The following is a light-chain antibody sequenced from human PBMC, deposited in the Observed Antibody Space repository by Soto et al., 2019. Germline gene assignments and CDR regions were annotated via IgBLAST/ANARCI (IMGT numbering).Light chain of an antibody. CDR2: STS. Sequence: QKTLYPLSLSATLGPRVPISCRASNIISRYLNWYQQKPGEAPRLLIFSTSGRQSGVPARFSGGGYGTEFTLTISSLQPEDFAAYYCLQYYNYPRTFCQVTEVEIK. CDR1: NIISRY. J-gene: IGKJ4*02. V-gene: IGKV1-39*01. CDR3: LQYYNYPRT.